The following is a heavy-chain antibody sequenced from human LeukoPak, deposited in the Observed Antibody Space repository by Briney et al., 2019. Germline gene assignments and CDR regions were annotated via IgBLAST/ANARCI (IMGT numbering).Heavy chain of an antibody. CDR1: GFTFSSYA. V-gene: IGHV3-23*01. CDR2: ISGSGGST. Sequence: GGSLRLSCAASGFTFSSYAMSWVRHAPGKGLEWVSAISGSGGSTYYADSVKGRFTISRDNSKNTLYLQMNSLRAEDTAVYYCAKPLPFGSGPYYFDYWGQGTLVTVSS. CDR3: AKPLPFGSGPYYFDY. J-gene: IGHJ4*02. D-gene: IGHD6-19*01.